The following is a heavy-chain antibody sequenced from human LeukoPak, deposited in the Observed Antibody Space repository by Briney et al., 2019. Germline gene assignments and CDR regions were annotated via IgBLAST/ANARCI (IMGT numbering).Heavy chain of an antibody. J-gene: IGHJ4*01. D-gene: IGHD4-17*01. CDR3: SSHYGDYSFDY. CDR2: ITSGSSHT. CDR1: GFQFNDHY. Sequence: GGSLRLSCATSGFQFNDHYMSWIRQAPGKGLEWVSYITSGSSHTNYADSVKGRFTISRDNAKNSLYLQMNSLRAEDTAVYYCSSHYGDYSFDYWGQEPWSPSPQ. V-gene: IGHV3-11*03.